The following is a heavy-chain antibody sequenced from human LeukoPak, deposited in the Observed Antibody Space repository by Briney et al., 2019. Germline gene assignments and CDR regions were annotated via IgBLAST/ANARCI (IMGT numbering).Heavy chain of an antibody. CDR1: GYTFTGYY. CDR2: INPKSGGT. Sequence: ASVKVSCKASGYTFTGYYMHWVRQAPGQGLEWMGWINPKSGGTNYAQKFQGRVTMTRDTSISTAYMELSRLRSDDTAVYYCARGYDSSGYYWSYYYYGMDVWGQGTTVTVSS. D-gene: IGHD3-22*01. CDR3: ARGYDSSGYYWSYYYYGMDV. J-gene: IGHJ6*02. V-gene: IGHV1-2*02.